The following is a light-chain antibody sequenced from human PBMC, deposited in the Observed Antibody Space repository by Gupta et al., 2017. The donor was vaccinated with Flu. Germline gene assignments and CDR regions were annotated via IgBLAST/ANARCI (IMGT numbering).Light chain of an antibody. CDR3: QVWHISSDHLRV. J-gene: IGLJ3*02. CDR1: NIGSKS. Sequence: SYVLTQPPSVSVPPGQTARLTWGGNNIGSKSVHWYQQKPGQAPVVVVYDDSARPSGIPERFSGSNSGNTATLTISKVEAGDEADYYCQVWHISSDHLRVFGGGTKLTVL. CDR2: DDS. V-gene: IGLV3-21*02.